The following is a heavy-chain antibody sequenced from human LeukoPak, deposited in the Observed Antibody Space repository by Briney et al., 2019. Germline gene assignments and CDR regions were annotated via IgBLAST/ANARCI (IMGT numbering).Heavy chain of an antibody. J-gene: IGHJ4*02. Sequence: PGGSLRLSCVGSGFTFSSHWMHWVRQAPGKGLIWVSRINFDGSNPSYADSVKGRFIISRDNSKNTLYLQMNSLRAEDTAVYYCAKHEVYAIPVPQFDYWGQGTLVTVSS. CDR3: AKHEVYAIPVPQFDY. CDR2: INFDGSNP. D-gene: IGHD2-8*01. V-gene: IGHV3-74*01. CDR1: GFTFSSHW.